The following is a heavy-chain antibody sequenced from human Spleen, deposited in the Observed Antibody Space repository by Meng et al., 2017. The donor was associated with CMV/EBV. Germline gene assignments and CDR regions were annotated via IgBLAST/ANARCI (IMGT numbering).Heavy chain of an antibody. CDR1: GGSFSGYY. Sequence: LQQWGAGLLKPSETLSLTCAVYGGSFSGYYWSWIRQPPGKGLEWIGEINHSGSTNYNPSLKSRVTISVDTSKNQFSLKLSSVTAADTAVYYCARGPTARRKAWFDPWGQGTLVTVSS. CDR3: ARGPTARRKAWFDP. V-gene: IGHV4-34*01. CDR2: INHSGST. J-gene: IGHJ5*02. D-gene: IGHD6-25*01.